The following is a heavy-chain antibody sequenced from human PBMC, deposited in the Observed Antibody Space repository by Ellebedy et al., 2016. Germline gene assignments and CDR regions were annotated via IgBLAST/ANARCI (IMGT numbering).Heavy chain of an antibody. J-gene: IGHJ6*02. D-gene: IGHD3-10*01. V-gene: IGHV3-21*01. CDR3: ARGWEVRGVPYYYYGMDV. CDR2: ISSSSSYI. CDR1: GFTFSSYS. Sequence: GESLKISXAASGFTFSSYSMNWVRQAPGKGLEWVSSISSSSSYIYYADSVKGRFTISRDNAKNSLYLQMNSLRAEDTAVYYCARGWEVRGVPYYYYGMDVWGQGTTVTVSS.